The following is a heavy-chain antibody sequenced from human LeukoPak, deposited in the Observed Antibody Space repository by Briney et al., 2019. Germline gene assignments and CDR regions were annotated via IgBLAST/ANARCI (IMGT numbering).Heavy chain of an antibody. J-gene: IGHJ4*02. D-gene: IGHD4-11*01. CDR2: ISGRGGST. CDR3: AKERLTTTTFDS. V-gene: IGHV3-23*01. CDR1: GFTFSTYA. Sequence: PGGSLRLSCAASGFTFSTYAMSWVRQAPGKGLEWVSLISGRGGSTYYADSVKGRFTISRDNGKNTLSLQMNSLRAEDTALYYCAKERLTTTTFDSWGRGTLVTVSS.